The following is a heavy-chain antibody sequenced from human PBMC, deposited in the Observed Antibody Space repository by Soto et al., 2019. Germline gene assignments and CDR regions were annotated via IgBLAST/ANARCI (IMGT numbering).Heavy chain of an antibody. CDR3: VRDGLWFGEAPL. D-gene: IGHD3-10*01. Sequence: ASVKVSCKASGYTFTGYYMHWLLQAPGQGLEWMGWINPNSGGTNYAQKFRGRVTMTRDTSISTAYMELSRLRSDDTAVYYCVRDGLWFGEAPLWGQGTLVTVSS. CDR2: INPNSGGT. CDR1: GYTFTGYY. J-gene: IGHJ4*02. V-gene: IGHV1-2*02.